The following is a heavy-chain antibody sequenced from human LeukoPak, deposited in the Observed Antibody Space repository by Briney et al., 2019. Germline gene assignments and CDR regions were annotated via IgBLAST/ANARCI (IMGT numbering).Heavy chain of an antibody. D-gene: IGHD3-22*01. CDR2: INAGNGNA. CDR3: ARDKFIGYYYDSSGYYPDY. Sequence: GASVKVSCKASGYTFTSYAMHWVRQAPGQRLEWMGWINAGNGNAKYSQKFQGRVTITRDTSASTAYMELSSLRSEDTAVYYCARDKFIGYYYDSSGYYPDYWGQGTLVNVSS. V-gene: IGHV1-3*01. CDR1: GYTFTSYA. J-gene: IGHJ4*02.